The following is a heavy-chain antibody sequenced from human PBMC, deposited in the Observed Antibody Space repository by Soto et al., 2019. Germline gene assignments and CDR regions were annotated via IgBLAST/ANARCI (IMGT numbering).Heavy chain of an antibody. Sequence: VGFIRHSCAASELNFSDYGIHRVRQTPGKGLQWLAVISYDGNNKYYADSVEGRFTISRDNSKNTVYLQMNSLRLEDTAVYYCARGPSYSDSYFDYWGQGTLVTVSS. V-gene: IGHV3-30*03. CDR1: ELNFSDYG. J-gene: IGHJ4*02. CDR3: ARGPSYSDSYFDY. CDR2: ISYDGNNK. D-gene: IGHD4-17*01.